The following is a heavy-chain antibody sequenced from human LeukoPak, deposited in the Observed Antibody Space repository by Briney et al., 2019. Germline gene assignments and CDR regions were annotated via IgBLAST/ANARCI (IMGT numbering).Heavy chain of an antibody. CDR3: ARGKVRGFLEWLLFDY. Sequence: SETLSLTCAVYGGSFSGYYWSWIRQPPGKGLEWIGEINHSGSTNYNPSLKSRVTISVDTSKNQFSLKLSSVTAADTAVYYCARGKVRGFLEWLLFDYLGQGTLVTVSS. CDR2: INHSGST. CDR1: GGSFSGYY. D-gene: IGHD3-3*01. J-gene: IGHJ4*02. V-gene: IGHV4-34*01.